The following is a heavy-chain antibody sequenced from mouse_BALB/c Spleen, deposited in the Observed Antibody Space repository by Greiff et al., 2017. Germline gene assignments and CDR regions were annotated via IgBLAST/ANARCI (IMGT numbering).Heavy chain of an antibody. D-gene: IGHD2-3*01. J-gene: IGHJ3*01. CDR3: ARGGYFAWFAY. V-gene: IGHV1-67*01. CDR2: ISTYYGNT. Sequence: VKLQQSGPELVRPGVSVKISCKGSGYTFTDYAMHWVKQSHAKSLEWIGVISTYYGNTNYNQKFKGKATMTVDKSSSTAYMELARLTSEDSAIYYCARGGYFAWFAYWGQGTLVTVSA. CDR1: GYTFTDYA.